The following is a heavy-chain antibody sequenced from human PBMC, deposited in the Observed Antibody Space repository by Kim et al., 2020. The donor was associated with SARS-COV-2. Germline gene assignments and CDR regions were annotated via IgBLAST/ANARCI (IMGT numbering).Heavy chain of an antibody. V-gene: IGHV3-30*07. Sequence: RFTISRDNSKNTLYLQMNSLIAEDTAVYYCARVPVIVVVAAKEDGNWFDPWGQGTLVTVSS. D-gene: IGHD2-15*01. CDR3: ARVPVIVVVAAKEDGNWFDP. J-gene: IGHJ5*02.